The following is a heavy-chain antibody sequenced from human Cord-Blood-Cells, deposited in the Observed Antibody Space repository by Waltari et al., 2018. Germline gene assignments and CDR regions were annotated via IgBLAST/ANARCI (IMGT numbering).Heavy chain of an antibody. CDR3: ARDPYDSSGYYFDY. CDR2: ISYDGSNK. CDR1: GSTFSSYA. Sequence: QVQLVESGGGVVQPGRSLRLSCAASGSTFSSYALHWVSQAPGKGLEWVAVISYDGSNKYYADSVKGRFTISRDNSKNTLYLQMNSLRAEDTAVYYCARDPYDSSGYYFDYWGQGTLVTVSS. V-gene: IGHV3-30-3*01. J-gene: IGHJ4*02. D-gene: IGHD3-22*01.